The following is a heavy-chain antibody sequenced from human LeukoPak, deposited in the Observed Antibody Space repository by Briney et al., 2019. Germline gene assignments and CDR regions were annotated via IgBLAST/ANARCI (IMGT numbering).Heavy chain of an antibody. D-gene: IGHD3-9*01. V-gene: IGHV3-30*04. CDR2: ISYDGSNK. CDR3: AREYKYYDILTGYWSLCYYYGMDV. CDR1: GFTFSSYA. Sequence: GGSLRLSCAASGFTFSSYAMHWVRQAPGKGLEWVAVISYDGSNKYYADSVKGRFTISRDNSKNTLYLQMNSLRAEDTAVYYCAREYKYYDILTGYWSLCYYYGMDVWGQGTTVTVSS. J-gene: IGHJ6*02.